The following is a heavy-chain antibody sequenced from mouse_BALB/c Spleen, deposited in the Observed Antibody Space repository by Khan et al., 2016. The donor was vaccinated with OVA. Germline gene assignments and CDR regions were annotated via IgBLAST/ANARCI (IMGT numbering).Heavy chain of an antibody. CDR3: AIPSSFSDATDY. CDR2: IWSDGNT. J-gene: IGHJ4*01. D-gene: IGHD6-1*01. Sequence: QVQLKESGPGLVAPSQSLSITCTVSGFSLTSYGVHWVRQPPGKGLEWLVVIWSDGNTTYNSTLKSRLSISKDNSKSQVFLKMNSLQTDDTAMYYCAIPSSFSDATDYWGQGTSVTVSS. CDR1: GFSLTSYG. V-gene: IGHV2-6*02.